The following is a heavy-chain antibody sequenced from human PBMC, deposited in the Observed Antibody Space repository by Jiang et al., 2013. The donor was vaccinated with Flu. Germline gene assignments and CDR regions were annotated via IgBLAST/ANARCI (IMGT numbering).Heavy chain of an antibody. D-gene: IGHD3-3*01. Sequence: GNTHYAEDFQGRVTITRDMSTGTAYMELSSLRSEDTAVYYCAAVSYDFWSGDLGFFDPWGQGTLVTVSS. J-gene: IGHJ5*02. CDR2: GNT. CDR3: AAVSYDFWSGDLGFFDP. V-gene: IGHV1-58*01.